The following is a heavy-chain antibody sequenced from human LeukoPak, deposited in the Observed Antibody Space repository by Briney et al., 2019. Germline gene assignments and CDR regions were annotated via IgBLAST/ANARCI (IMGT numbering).Heavy chain of an antibody. CDR3: ARTSYCSSTSCYVGRFDY. V-gene: IGHV3-33*01. D-gene: IGHD2-2*01. J-gene: IGHJ4*02. Sequence: GGSLRPSCAAAGFTFSTFGMHWDRQAQGKGLEWVAVTLYVGSNKKHADSVKVRFTISRDNSKNTLYLQMNSLRAEDTAVYYCARTSYCSSTSCYVGRFDYWGQGTLVTVSS. CDR1: GFTFSTFG. CDR2: TLYVGSNK.